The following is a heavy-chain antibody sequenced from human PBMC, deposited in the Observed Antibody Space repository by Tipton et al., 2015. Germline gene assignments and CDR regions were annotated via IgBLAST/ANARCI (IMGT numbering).Heavy chain of an antibody. V-gene: IGHV3-9*01. Sequence: TSNNHYWGWIRQPPGKGLEWVSSISWNSGSIAYVDSVKGRFTISRDSAKNSLYLQMNSLKTEDTAFYYCARDTSPIVQPPDYWVQGTLVTVSS. CDR1: TSNNHY. J-gene: IGHJ4*02. D-gene: IGHD1-26*01. CDR3: ARDTSPIVQPPDY. CDR2: ISWNSGSI.